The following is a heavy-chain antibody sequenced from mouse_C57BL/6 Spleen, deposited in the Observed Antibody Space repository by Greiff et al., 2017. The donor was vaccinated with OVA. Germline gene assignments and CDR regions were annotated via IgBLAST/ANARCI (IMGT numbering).Heavy chain of an antibody. D-gene: IGHD2-2*01. CDR1: GFTITDYY. CDR2: IDPDDGDT. Sequence: VQLQQSGAELVRPGASVKLSCTASGFTITDYYMHWVKQRPVQGLEWIGRIDPDDGDTEYAPKFQGKATMTADTSSNTAYMQLSSLTSEDTAVDYGTYDLLWLRRGAMDYWGQGTSVTVSS. J-gene: IGHJ4*01. CDR3: TYDLLWLRRGAMDY. V-gene: IGHV14-1*01.